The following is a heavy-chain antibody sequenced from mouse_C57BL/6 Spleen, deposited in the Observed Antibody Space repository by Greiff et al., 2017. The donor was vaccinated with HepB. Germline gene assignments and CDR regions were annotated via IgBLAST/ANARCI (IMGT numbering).Heavy chain of an antibody. Sequence: VKLMESGPGLVAPSQSLSITCTVSGFSLTSYAISWVRQPPGKGLEWLGVIWTGGGTNYNSALKSRLSISKDNSKSQVFLKMNSLQTDDTARYYCAKYDYDENWFAYWGQGTLVTVSA. CDR2: IWTGGGT. CDR1: GFSLTSYA. D-gene: IGHD2-4*01. J-gene: IGHJ3*01. V-gene: IGHV2-9-1*01. CDR3: AKYDYDENWFAY.